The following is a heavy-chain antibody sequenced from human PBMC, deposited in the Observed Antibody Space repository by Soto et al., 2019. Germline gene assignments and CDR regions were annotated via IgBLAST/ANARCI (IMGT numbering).Heavy chain of an antibody. CDR2: INAGNGNT. J-gene: IGHJ4*02. D-gene: IGHD1-1*01. CDR3: ARSSTNRPTFDY. CDR1: GYTFTSYG. V-gene: IGHV1-18*04. Sequence: VQVSCKASGYTFTSYGISWVRQAPGQGLEWMGWINAGNGNTKYPQKFQGRVTITRETSASTAYMELSSLRSEDTAVYYCARSSTNRPTFDYWGQGTLVTVSS.